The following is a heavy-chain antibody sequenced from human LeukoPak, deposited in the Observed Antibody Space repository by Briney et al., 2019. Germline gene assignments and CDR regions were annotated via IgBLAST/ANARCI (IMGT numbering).Heavy chain of an antibody. V-gene: IGHV4-59*01. J-gene: IGHJ4*02. D-gene: IGHD2-2*01. CDR1: GGSISSYY. Sequence: SETLSLTCTVSGGSISSYYWSWIRQPPGKGLEWIGYIYYSGSTNYNLSLKSRVTISVDTSKNQFSLKLSSVTAADTAVYYCARVGDIVVVPAAVYFDYWGQGTLVTVSS. CDR2: IYYSGST. CDR3: ARVGDIVVVPAAVYFDY.